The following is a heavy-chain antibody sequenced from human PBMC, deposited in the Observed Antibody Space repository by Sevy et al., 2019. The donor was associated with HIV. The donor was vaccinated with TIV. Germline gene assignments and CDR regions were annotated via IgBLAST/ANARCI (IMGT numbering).Heavy chain of an antibody. V-gene: IGHV4-61*01. CDR2: IYYSGST. J-gene: IGHJ6*02. Sequence: SETLSLTCTVSGGSVSSGSYYWSWIRQPPGKGLEWIGYIYYSGSTNYNPSLKSRVTISVDTSKNQFSLKLSSLTAADTAVYYCAREEVTMVQGVIAYYYYYGMDVWGQGTTVTVSS. CDR1: GGSVSSGSYY. CDR3: AREEVTMVQGVIAYYYYYGMDV. D-gene: IGHD3-10*01.